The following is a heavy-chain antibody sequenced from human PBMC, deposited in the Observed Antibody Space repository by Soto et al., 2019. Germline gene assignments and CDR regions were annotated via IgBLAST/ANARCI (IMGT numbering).Heavy chain of an antibody. D-gene: IGHD2-15*01. CDR3: ARDEGYGGKGGENWFDP. J-gene: IGHJ5*02. Sequence: QVQLVQSGAEVKKPGASVKVSCKASGYTFTSYGISWVRQAPGQGLEWMGWISAYNGNTNYAQKLQGRVTMTTDTSTSTASMELRSLRSDDTAVYSSARDEGYGGKGGENWFDPWGQGTLVTVSS. CDR2: ISAYNGNT. V-gene: IGHV1-18*01. CDR1: GYTFTSYG.